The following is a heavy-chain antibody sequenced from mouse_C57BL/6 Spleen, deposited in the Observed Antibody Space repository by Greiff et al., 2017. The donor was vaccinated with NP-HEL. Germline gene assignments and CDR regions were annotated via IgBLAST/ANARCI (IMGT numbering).Heavy chain of an antibody. J-gene: IGHJ4*01. D-gene: IGHD1-1*01. CDR3: ARPSSPYYYAMDY. CDR1: GFTFSDYG. Sequence: DVKLVESGGGLVKPGGSLKLSCAASGFTFSDYGMHWVRQAPEKGLEWVAYISSGSSTIYYADTVKGRFTISRDNAKNTLFLQMTSLRSEDTAMYYCARPSSPYYYAMDYWGQGTSVTVSS. V-gene: IGHV5-17*01. CDR2: ISSGSSTI.